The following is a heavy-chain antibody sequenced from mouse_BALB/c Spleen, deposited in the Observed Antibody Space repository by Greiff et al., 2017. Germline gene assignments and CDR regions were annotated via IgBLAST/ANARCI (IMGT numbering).Heavy chain of an antibody. J-gene: IGHJ1*01. CDR2: ISDGGSYT. CDR3: ARGGNWEGWYFDV. D-gene: IGHD4-1*01. CDR1: GFTFSDSY. V-gene: IGHV5-4*02. Sequence: EVPLVESGGGLVTPGGSLKLSCAASGFTFSDSYMYWVRQTPEKRLEWVATISDGGSYTYYPDSVKGRFTISRDNAKNNLYLQMSSLKSEDTAMYYCARGGNWEGWYFDVWGAGTTVTVSS.